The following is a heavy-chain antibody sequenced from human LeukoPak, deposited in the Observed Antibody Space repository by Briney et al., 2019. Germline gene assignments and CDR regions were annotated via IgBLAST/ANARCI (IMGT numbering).Heavy chain of an antibody. J-gene: IGHJ5*02. D-gene: IGHD3-22*01. Sequence: SQTLSLTCTVSGGSISSGSYYWSWIRQPAGKGLEWIGRVYTSGSTNYNPSLKSRVTISVDTSKNQFSLKLSSVTAADTAVYYCARAQGSSGLNWFDPWGQGTLVTVSS. CDR1: GGSISSGSYY. V-gene: IGHV4-61*02. CDR2: VYTSGST. CDR3: ARAQGSSGLNWFDP.